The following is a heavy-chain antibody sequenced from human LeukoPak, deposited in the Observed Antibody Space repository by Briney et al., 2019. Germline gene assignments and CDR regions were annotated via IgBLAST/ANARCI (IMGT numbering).Heavy chain of an antibody. D-gene: IGHD3-3*02. J-gene: IGHJ5*02. Sequence: GGSLRLSCAASGFTFSSYSMNWVRQAPGKGLEWVSSISSSSSYIYYADSVKGRFTISRDNAKNSLYLQMNSLRAEDTAVYYCARDTRLAPSWYDPWGQGTLVTVSS. CDR3: ARDTRLAPSWYDP. V-gene: IGHV3-21*01. CDR2: ISSSSSYI. CDR1: GFTFSSYS.